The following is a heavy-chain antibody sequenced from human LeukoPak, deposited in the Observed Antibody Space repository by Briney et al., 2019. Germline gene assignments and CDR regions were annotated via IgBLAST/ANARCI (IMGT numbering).Heavy chain of an antibody. CDR2: INPNSGGT. CDR1: GYTFTGYY. Sequence: ASVNVSCKASGYTFTGYYMHWVRQAPGQGLEWMGWINPNSGGTNYAQKFQGRVTMTRDTSISTAYMELSRLRSDDTAVYYCARAEWELSGFDPWGQGTLVTVSS. V-gene: IGHV1-2*02. CDR3: ARAEWELSGFDP. D-gene: IGHD1-26*01. J-gene: IGHJ5*02.